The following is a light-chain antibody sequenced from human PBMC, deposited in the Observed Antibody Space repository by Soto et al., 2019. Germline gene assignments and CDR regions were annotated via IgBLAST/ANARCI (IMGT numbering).Light chain of an antibody. J-gene: IGKJ4*01. V-gene: IGKV1-27*01. CDR3: QKYNSALGIT. CDR1: QGISNY. CDR2: AAS. Sequence: DIQMTQSPSSLSASVGDRVTITCRASQGISNYLAWYQQKPGKVPKLLIYAASTLQSGVPSRFSGSGSGTDFTLTISSLQPEDVGTYYCQKYNSALGITFGGGTKVEIK.